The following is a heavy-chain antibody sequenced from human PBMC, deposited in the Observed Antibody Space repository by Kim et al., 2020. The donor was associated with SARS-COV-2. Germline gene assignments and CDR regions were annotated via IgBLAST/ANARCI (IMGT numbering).Heavy chain of an antibody. D-gene: IGHD2-15*01. CDR1: GYTFTSYY. CDR3: AREMSGIVVVVAATFASQGGFDP. CDR2: INPSGCST. V-gene: IGHV1-46*01. Sequence: ASVKVSCKASGYTFTSYYMHWVRQAPGQGLEWMGIINPSGCSTSYAQKFQGRVTMTRDTSTSTVYMELSSLRSEDTAVYYCAREMSGIVVVVAATFASQGGFDPWGQGTLVTVSS. J-gene: IGHJ5*02.